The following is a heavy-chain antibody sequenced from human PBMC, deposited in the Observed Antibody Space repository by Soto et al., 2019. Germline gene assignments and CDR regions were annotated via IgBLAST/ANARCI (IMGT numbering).Heavy chain of an antibody. CDR3: ARDNGVGP. V-gene: IGHV4-30-4*01. CDR1: GGSISSGGYY. Sequence: PSETLSLTCTVSGGSISSGGYYWSWIRQPPGKGLEWIGYIYDSGSTYYNSSLKSRVNITLDTSKNQFSLKLTSVTAADTAVYYCARDNGVGPWGQGTLVTVSS. D-gene: IGHD2-8*01. CDR2: IYDSGST. J-gene: IGHJ5*02.